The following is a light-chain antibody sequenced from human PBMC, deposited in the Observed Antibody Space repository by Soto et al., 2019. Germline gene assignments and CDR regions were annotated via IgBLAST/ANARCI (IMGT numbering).Light chain of an antibody. CDR1: SRDVGAYNY. V-gene: IGLV2-14*03. CDR3: SSYTSSNTPV. J-gene: IGLJ2*01. CDR2: DVS. Sequence: QSALTQPASVSGSPGQSITISCTGTSRDVGAYNYVSWYQQHPGRAPKLMIYDVSHRPSGISNRFSGSKSGNTASLTISGLQAEDEADYYCSSYTSSNTPVFGGGTQLTVL.